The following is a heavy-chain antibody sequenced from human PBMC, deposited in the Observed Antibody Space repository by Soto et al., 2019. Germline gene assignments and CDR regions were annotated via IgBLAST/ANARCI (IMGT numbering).Heavy chain of an antibody. Sequence: GGSLRLSCAASGFTFSSYAMSWVRQAPGKGLEWVSVISGSDDSTYYADSVKGRFAISRDNSKNTLYLQMNSLRTEDTAVYYCARRGPGTYFDYWGRGTLVTVSS. J-gene: IGHJ4*02. CDR3: ARRGPGTYFDY. CDR1: GFTFSSYA. D-gene: IGHD6-13*01. V-gene: IGHV3-23*01. CDR2: ISGSDDST.